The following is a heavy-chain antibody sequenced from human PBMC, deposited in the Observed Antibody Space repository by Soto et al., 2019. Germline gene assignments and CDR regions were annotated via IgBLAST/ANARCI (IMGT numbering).Heavy chain of an antibody. V-gene: IGHV1-2*02. CDR2: INPNSGGT. J-gene: IGHJ6*02. D-gene: IGHD6-13*01. CDR1: GYTFTGYS. Sequence: ASVKVSCKASGYTFTGYSMHWVRQAPGQGLEWMGWINPNSGGTNYAQKFQGRVTMTRDTSISTAYMELSRLRSDDTAVYYCARDLVAAAAGDYYYGMDVWGQGTTIT. CDR3: ARDLVAAAAGDYYYGMDV.